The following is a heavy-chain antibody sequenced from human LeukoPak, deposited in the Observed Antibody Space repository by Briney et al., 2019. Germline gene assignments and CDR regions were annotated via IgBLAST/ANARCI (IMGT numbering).Heavy chain of an antibody. CDR1: GYSFTSYW. D-gene: IGHD6-6*01. CDR2: IYPGDSDT. V-gene: IGHV5-51*01. CDR3: ARSWGYSSSYFDY. J-gene: IGHJ4*02. Sequence: GESLKISCKGSGYSFTSYWIGWVRQLPGKGLEWMGIIYPGDSDTRYSPSFQGQVTISADKSISTAYLQWSSLKASGTAMYYCARSWGYSSSYFDYWGQGTLVTVSS.